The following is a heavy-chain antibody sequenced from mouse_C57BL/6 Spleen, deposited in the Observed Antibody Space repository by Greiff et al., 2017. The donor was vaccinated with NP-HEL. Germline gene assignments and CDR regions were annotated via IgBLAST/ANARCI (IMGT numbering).Heavy chain of an antibody. J-gene: IGHJ3*01. D-gene: IGHD1-3*01. CDR1: GYTFTSYW. V-gene: IGHV1-69*01. Sequence: QVQLQQPGAELVMPGASVKLSCKASGYTFTSYWMHWVKQRPGQGLEWIGEIDPSDSYTNYNQKFKGKSTLTVDKSSSTAYMQLSSLTSEDFAVYYCARRMDNSAGFAYWGQGTLVTVSA. CDR3: ARRMDNSAGFAY. CDR2: IDPSDSYT.